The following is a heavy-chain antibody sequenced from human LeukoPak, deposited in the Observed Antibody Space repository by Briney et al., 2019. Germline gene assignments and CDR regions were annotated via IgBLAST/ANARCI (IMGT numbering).Heavy chain of an antibody. V-gene: IGHV4-61*02. Sequence: SETLSLTCTVSGGSISSGSYYWSWIRQPAGKGLEWIGRIYTSGSTNYNPSLKSRVTISVDTSKNQFSLKLSSVTAADTAVYYCARGPVWGVRAFDYWGQGTLVTVSS. CDR3: ARGPVWGVRAFDY. CDR2: IYTSGST. J-gene: IGHJ4*02. D-gene: IGHD3-10*01. CDR1: GGSISSGSYY.